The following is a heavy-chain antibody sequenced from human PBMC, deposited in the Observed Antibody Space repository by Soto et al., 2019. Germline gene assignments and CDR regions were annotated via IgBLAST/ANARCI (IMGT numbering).Heavy chain of an antibody. CDR3: AHTAAYYYSSGPHHSDY. V-gene: IGHV2-5*02. Sequence: QITLKESGPTLVKPTQTLTLTCTFSGFSLSTSGVGVGWIRQPPGKALEWLALIYWDDDKRYSPSLKSRLTITKDTSKNQVVLTMTNMDPVDTATYYCAHTAAYYYSSGPHHSDYWGQGTLVTVSS. D-gene: IGHD3-22*01. J-gene: IGHJ4*02. CDR1: GFSLSTSGVG. CDR2: IYWDDDK.